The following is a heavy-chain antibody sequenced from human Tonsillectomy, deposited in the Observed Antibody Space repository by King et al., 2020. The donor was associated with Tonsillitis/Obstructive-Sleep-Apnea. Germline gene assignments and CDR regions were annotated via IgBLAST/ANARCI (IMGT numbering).Heavy chain of an antibody. D-gene: IGHD3-3*01. CDR3: ARGYDFWSGTYGMDV. Sequence: VQLQESGPGLVKPSQTLSLTCTVSGGSISSGGYYWSWIRQHPGKGLEWIGYIYYSGSTYYNPSLKSRVTISVDTSKNQFSLKLCSVTAADTAVYYCARGYDFWSGTYGMDVWGQGTTVTVSS. CDR1: GGSISSGGYY. V-gene: IGHV4-31*03. CDR2: IYYSGST. J-gene: IGHJ6*02.